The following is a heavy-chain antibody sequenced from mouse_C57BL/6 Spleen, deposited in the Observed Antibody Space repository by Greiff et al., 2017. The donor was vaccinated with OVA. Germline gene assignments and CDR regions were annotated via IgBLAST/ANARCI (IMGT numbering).Heavy chain of an antibody. J-gene: IGHJ3*01. D-gene: IGHD2-4*01. CDR2: IDPANGNT. Sequence: VQLKESVAELVRPGASVKLSCTASGFNIKNTYMHWVKQRPEQGLEWIGRIDPANGNTKYAPKFQGKATITADTSSNTAYLQLSSLTSEDTAIYYCASPGIYDYDRAWFAYWGQGTLVTVSA. CDR3: ASPGIYDYDRAWFAY. V-gene: IGHV14-3*01. CDR1: GFNIKNTY.